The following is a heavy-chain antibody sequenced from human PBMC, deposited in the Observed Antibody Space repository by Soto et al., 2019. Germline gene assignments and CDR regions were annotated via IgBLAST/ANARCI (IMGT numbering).Heavy chain of an antibody. D-gene: IGHD2-2*01. V-gene: IGHV4-59*01. CDR3: ARVGGYCRSTSRQNWFDP. J-gene: IGHJ5*02. CDR2: IYYSGST. CDR1: GGSISSYY. Sequence: TSETLSLTGTVSGGSISSYYWSWIRQPPGKGLEWIGYIYYSGSTNYNPSLKSRVTISVDTSKNQFSLKLSSVTAADTAVYYCARVGGYCRSTSRQNWFDPLGQGTLVTV.